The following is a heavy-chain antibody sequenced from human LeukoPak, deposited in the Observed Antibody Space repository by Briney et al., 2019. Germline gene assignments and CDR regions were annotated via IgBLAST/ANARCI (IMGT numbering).Heavy chain of an antibody. CDR1: GFTFDDYG. Sequence: RPGGSLRLSCAASGFTFDDYGLSWVRQAPPKGLAWVSGINWYGCSPGYADSVKGRFTISRNNPKNSLYLQMNSLRAEDTALYSCARTRGNLAAAGTWYYYYYMDVWGKGTTVTVSS. CDR3: ARTRGNLAAAGTWYYYYYMDV. D-gene: IGHD6-13*01. CDR2: INWYGCSP. V-gene: IGHV3-20*04. J-gene: IGHJ6*03.